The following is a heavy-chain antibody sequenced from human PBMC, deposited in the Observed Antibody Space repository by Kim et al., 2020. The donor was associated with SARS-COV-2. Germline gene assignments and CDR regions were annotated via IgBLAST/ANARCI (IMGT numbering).Heavy chain of an antibody. CDR3: ARATIAVAEYYYYGMDV. Sequence: ASVKVSCKASGYTFTSYGISWVRQAPGQGLEWMGWISAYNGNTNYAQKLQGRVTITTDTSTSTAYMELRSLRSDDTAVYYCARATIAVAEYYYYGMDVWGQGTTVTVSS. CDR1: GYTFTSYG. J-gene: IGHJ6*02. V-gene: IGHV1-18*01. D-gene: IGHD6-19*01. CDR2: ISAYNGNT.